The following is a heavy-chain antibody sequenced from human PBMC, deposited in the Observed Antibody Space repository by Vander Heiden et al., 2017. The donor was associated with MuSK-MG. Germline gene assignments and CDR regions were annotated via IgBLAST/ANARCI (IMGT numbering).Heavy chain of an antibody. J-gene: IGHJ6*02. V-gene: IGHV1-18*01. D-gene: IGHD6-19*01. CDR3: ARVKSSGWYRSNLPQYYYYYGMDV. CDR2: ISAYNGNT. Sequence: QVQLVQSGAEVKKPGASVKVSCKASGYTFTSYGISWVRQAPGQGLEWMGWISAYNGNTNYAQKLQGRVTMTTDTSKSTAYMELRSLRSDDTAVYYCARVKSSGWYRSNLPQYYYYYGMDVWGQGTTVTVSS. CDR1: GYTFTSYG.